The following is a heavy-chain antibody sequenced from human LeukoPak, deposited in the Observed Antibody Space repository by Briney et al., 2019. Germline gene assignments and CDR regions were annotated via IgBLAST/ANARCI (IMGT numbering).Heavy chain of an antibody. CDR1: GFTFSSYG. CDR2: ISYDGSNK. V-gene: IGHV3-30*03. J-gene: IGHJ6*03. Sequence: QTGGSLRLSCAASGFTFSSYGMHWVRQAPGKGLEWVAVISYDGSNKYYADSVKGRFTISRDNSKNTLYLQMNSLRAEDTAVYYCARRNYMDVWGKGTTVTVSS. CDR3: ARRNYMDV.